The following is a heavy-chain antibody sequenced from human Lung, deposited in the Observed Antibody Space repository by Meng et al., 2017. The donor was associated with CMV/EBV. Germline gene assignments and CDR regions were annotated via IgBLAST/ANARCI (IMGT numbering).Heavy chain of an antibody. Sequence: GESLKISCAASGFTFSTAWMSWLRQAPGKGLEWVGRIKSKTDGGTTDYAAPVKGRFTMSRDDLRNTLYLQMNSLKTDDTGVYYCTTGRRFDYWGQGTLVTVSS. CDR2: IKSKTDGGTT. CDR3: TTGRRFDY. V-gene: IGHV3-15*01. J-gene: IGHJ4*02. CDR1: GFTFSTAW.